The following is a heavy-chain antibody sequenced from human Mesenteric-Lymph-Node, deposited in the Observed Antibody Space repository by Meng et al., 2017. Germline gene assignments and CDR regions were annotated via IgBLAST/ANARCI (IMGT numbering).Heavy chain of an antibody. CDR1: TDSVSSNSPT. Sequence: HVQLQQSGPRLLHPSQTLSLTWTISTDSVSSNSPTWNWIRQSPSRGLEWLGRTYYRSKWYNDYAVSVKSRISINPDTSKNQFSLQLNSVTPEDTAVYYCSRQTASWAHFDYWGQGALVTVSS. CDR2: TYYRSKWYN. D-gene: IGHD2-21*02. CDR3: SRQTASWAHFDY. V-gene: IGHV6-1*01. J-gene: IGHJ4*02.